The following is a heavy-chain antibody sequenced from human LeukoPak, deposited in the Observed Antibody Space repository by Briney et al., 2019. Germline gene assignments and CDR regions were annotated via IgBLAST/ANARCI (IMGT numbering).Heavy chain of an antibody. Sequence: PGGSLRLSCAASGFSFDDLGMTWVRQVPGKGLEWVAGINWNGASTGYADSVRGRFTISRDNAKNSLYLQMNGLRAEDTALYYCARAVCPTIKFCDSSYFMDVWGKGTTVNVS. J-gene: IGHJ6*03. CDR1: GFSFDDLG. CDR3: ARAVCPTIKFCDSSYFMDV. D-gene: IGHD6-6*01. CDR2: INWNGAST. V-gene: IGHV3-20*04.